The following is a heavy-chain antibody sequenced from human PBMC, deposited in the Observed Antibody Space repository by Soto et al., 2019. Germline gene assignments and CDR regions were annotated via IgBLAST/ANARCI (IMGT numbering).Heavy chain of an antibody. J-gene: IGHJ4*02. CDR2: IFHSGST. Sequence: SETLSLTCAVSGGSIRSNNWWSWVRQPPGKGLEWIGEIFHSGSTNYNPSLKTRITKTVDKSKNQFSLKLSFLTAADTAVYYCARVYSGSYSDYWGQGTLVTVSS. CDR3: ARVYSGSYSDY. V-gene: IGHV4-4*02. D-gene: IGHD1-26*01. CDR1: GGSIRSNNW.